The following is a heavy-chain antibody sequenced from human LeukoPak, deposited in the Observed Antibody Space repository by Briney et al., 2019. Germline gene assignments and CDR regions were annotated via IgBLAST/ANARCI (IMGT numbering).Heavy chain of an antibody. V-gene: IGHV4-34*01. CDR1: GGSFSGYY. CDR2: INHSGST. CDR3: ARVASSGWSH. J-gene: IGHJ4*02. Sequence: SETLSLTCAVYGGSFSGYYWSWIRQPPGKGLEWIGEINHSGSTNYNPSLKSRVTISVDTSKNQFSLKLSSVTAADTAVYYCARVASSGWSHWGQGTQVTVSS. D-gene: IGHD6-19*01.